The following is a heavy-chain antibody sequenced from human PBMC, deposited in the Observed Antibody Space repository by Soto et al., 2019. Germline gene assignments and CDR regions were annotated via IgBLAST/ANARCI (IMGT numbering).Heavy chain of an antibody. Sequence: QAQLVQSGAEVKTPGASVKVSCKASGFTFTSYGISWVRQAPGQGLEWMGWISASNGNTKFAQKLQGRVAMTTDTSTTTAYMDLRSLRSDDTAVYYCARARFGELLGDYWGQGTLVTVSS. CDR1: GFTFTSYG. J-gene: IGHJ4*02. CDR2: ISASNGNT. CDR3: ARARFGELLGDY. D-gene: IGHD1-26*01. V-gene: IGHV1-18*01.